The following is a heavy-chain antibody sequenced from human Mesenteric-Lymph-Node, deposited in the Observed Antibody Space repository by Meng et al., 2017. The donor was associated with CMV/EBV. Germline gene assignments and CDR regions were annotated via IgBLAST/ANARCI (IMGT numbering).Heavy chain of an antibody. J-gene: IGHJ6*02. Sequence: GESLKISCAASGFTFSSYWMSWVRQAPGKGLEWVANIKHDGSEKYYADSVKGRFTISRDNSKNTLYLQMNSLRAEDTAVYYCARTDLAWLLYYYYPMDVWGQGTTVTVSS. CDR1: GFTFSSYW. CDR2: IKHDGSEK. CDR3: ARTDLAWLLYYYYPMDV. D-gene: IGHD3-3*01. V-gene: IGHV3-7*01.